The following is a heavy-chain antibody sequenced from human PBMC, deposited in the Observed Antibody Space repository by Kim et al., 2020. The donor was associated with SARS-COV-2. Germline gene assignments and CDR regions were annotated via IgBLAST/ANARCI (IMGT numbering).Heavy chain of an antibody. Sequence: NTGDGTYHIDSVKGRFTNSRDTSNNTVYLQMTNLRVEDTAVYYCVSGRTYWGQGTLVTVSS. CDR2: NTGDGT. CDR3: VSGRTY. V-gene: IGHV3-66*01. J-gene: IGHJ4*02.